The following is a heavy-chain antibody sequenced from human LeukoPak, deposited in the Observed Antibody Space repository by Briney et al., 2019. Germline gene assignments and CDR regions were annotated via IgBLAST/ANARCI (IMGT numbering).Heavy chain of an antibody. CDR1: GFSFSTYG. CDR2: IRYDGTNK. D-gene: IGHD1-14*01. Sequence: GGSLRLSCAASGFSFSTYGMHWVRQDPGKGLEWVAFIRYDGTNKYYADSVKGRYTISRDNSKNTLYLQMNSLRAEDTAVYYCAKDRNPEIDYWGQGALVTVSS. J-gene: IGHJ4*02. CDR3: AKDRNPEIDY. V-gene: IGHV3-30*02.